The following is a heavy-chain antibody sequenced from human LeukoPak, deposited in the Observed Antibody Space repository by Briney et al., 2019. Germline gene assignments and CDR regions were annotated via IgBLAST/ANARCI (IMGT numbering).Heavy chain of an antibody. CDR3: ARILDSAWGELGY. CDR2: TRYDGSNK. D-gene: IGHD6-19*01. Sequence: GGSLRLSCAASGFTFSSYGMYWVRQAPGKGLEWVAFTRYDGSNKYYADSVKGRFTISRDNSKNTLYLQMNSLRAEDTAVYYCARILDSAWGELGYWGQGTLVTVSS. J-gene: IGHJ4*02. V-gene: IGHV3-30*02. CDR1: GFTFSSYG.